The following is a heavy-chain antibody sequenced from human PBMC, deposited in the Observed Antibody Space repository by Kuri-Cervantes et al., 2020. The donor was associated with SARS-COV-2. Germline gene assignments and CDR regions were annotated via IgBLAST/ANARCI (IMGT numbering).Heavy chain of an antibody. CDR2: ITGSGDNT. Sequence: GGSLRLSCAASGFTFSSYAMSWVRQAPGKGLEWVSLITGSGDNTYYADSVRGRFTISRDNSKNTLYLQMNSLRAEDTAVYYCARGLAIFGVRNAFDIWGQGTMVTVSS. J-gene: IGHJ3*02. D-gene: IGHD3-3*01. V-gene: IGHV3-23*01. CDR3: ARGLAIFGVRNAFDI. CDR1: GFTFSSYA.